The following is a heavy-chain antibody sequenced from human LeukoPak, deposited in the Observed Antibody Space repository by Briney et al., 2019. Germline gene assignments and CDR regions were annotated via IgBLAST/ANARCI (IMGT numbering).Heavy chain of an antibody. CDR1: GGSISSSNW. V-gene: IGHV4-4*02. D-gene: IGHD3-22*01. Sequence: SETLSLTCAVSGGSISSSNWWSWVRQPPGKGLEWIGEIYHSGSTNYNPSLKSRVTISVDKSKNQFSLKLSSVTAADTAVYYCARNLITMIVGDAFDIWGQGTMVAVSS. CDR2: IYHSGST. J-gene: IGHJ3*02. CDR3: ARNLITMIVGDAFDI.